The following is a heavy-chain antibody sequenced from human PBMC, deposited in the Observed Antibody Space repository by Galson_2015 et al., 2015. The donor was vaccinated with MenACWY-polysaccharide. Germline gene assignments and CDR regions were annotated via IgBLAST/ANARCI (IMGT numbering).Heavy chain of an antibody. CDR3: ARDHGGVVVAETIGGGAFDI. CDR2: IQYDGSKI. J-gene: IGHJ3*02. CDR1: FSNSG. Sequence: FSNSGMHWVRQAPGKGLEWVAVIQYDGSKIVYADSVWGRFTVSRDNSKNTLFLQMNSLRGDDTAVYYCARDHGGVVVAETIGGGAFDIWGHGTTVIVSS. D-gene: IGHD2-21*01. V-gene: IGHV3-30*02.